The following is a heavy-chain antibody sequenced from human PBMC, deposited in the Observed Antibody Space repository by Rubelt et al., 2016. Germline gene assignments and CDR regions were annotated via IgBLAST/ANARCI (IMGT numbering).Heavy chain of an antibody. CDR1: GGSVSSGSYY. D-gene: IGHD2-15*01. J-gene: IGHJ5*02. Sequence: QVQLQESGPGLVKPSETLSLTCTVSGGSVSSGSYYWSWIRQPPGKGLEWIGYIYYSGSTNYNPSPKRRGTISVDTSKNQFPLKLSSVTAAETAVYYCARHQEMVVAAIYWFDPWGQGTLVTVSS. V-gene: IGHV4-61*01. CDR3: ARHQEMVVAAIYWFDP. CDR2: IYYSGST.